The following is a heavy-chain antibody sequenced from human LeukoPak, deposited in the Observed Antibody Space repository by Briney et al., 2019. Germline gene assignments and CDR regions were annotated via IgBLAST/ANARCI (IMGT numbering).Heavy chain of an antibody. CDR3: ARVRGYSYGSLFDY. CDR1: GYTFTGYY. CDR2: INPNSGGT. V-gene: IGHV1-2*02. Sequence: ASVKVSCKASGYTFTGYYMHWVRQAPGQGLEWMGWINPNSGGTNYAQKFQGRVTMTRDTSISTAYMELSRLRSDDTAVYYCARVRGYSYGSLFDYWGQGTLVTVSS. J-gene: IGHJ4*02. D-gene: IGHD5-18*01.